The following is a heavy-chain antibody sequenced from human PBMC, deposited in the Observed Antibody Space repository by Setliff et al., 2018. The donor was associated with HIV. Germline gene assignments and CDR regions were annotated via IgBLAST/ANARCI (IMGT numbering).Heavy chain of an antibody. D-gene: IGHD3-10*01. J-gene: IGHJ6*02. CDR1: GFNFNNHA. CDR3: VRSVIGYYYYGMDV. CDR2: ISDDGSAK. V-gene: IGHV3-30*04. Sequence: LRLSCAASGFNFNNHAMHWVRQAPGKGPECVAVISDDGSAKYYGDSGKGRFTISRDNSKDTLYLDLNSLRSEDTAVYYCVRSVIGYYYYGMDVWGQGTTVTVSS.